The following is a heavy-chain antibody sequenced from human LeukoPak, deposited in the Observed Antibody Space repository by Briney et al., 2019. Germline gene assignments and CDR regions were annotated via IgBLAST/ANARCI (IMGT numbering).Heavy chain of an antibody. CDR1: GFTFSDYY. D-gene: IGHD3-3*01. CDR2: ISSSGSTI. CDR3: ARETNDFWSGYYLDY. J-gene: IGHJ4*02. Sequence: PGGSLRLSCAASGFTFSDYYMSWIRQAPGKGLEWASYISSSGSTIYYADSVKGRFTISRDNAKNSLYLQMNSLRAEDTAVYYCARETNDFWSGYYLDYWGQGTLVTVSS. V-gene: IGHV3-11*04.